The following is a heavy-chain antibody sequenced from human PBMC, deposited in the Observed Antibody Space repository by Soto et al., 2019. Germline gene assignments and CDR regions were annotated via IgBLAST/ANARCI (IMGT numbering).Heavy chain of an antibody. CDR3: AKAISAAAGISAFDI. CDR2: ISYDGSNK. V-gene: IGHV3-30*18. D-gene: IGHD6-13*01. J-gene: IGHJ3*02. CDR1: GFTFSSYG. Sequence: QVQLVESGGGVVQPGRSLRLSCAASGFTFSSYGMHWVRQAPGKGLEWVAVISYDGSNKYYADSVKGRFTISRDNSKNTLYLQMNRLRAEDTAGYYCAKAISAAAGISAFDIWGQGTMVTVSS.